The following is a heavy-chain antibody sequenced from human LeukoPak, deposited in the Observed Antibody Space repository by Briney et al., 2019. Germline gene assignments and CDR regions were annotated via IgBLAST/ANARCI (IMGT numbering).Heavy chain of an antibody. CDR3: ARDSEWGLLRSDY. D-gene: IGHD1-26*01. V-gene: IGHV3-7*05. CDR1: GFTFSRYW. Sequence: PGGALRLSCAASGFTFSRYWMTWVRQAPGKGLEWVANIKQDGTERYYVDSVKGRFTISRDNAKNSLYLQMNSLRAEDTAVYYCARDSEWGLLRSDYWGQGTLVTASS. J-gene: IGHJ4*02. CDR2: IKQDGTER.